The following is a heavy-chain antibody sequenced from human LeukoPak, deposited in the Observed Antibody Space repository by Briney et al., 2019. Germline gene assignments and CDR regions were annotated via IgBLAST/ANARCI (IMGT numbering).Heavy chain of an antibody. V-gene: IGHV5-51*01. J-gene: IGHJ4*02. D-gene: IGHD3-16*01. CDR1: RYKFANFW. Sequence: GESLKISCQGSRYKFANFWIGWVRQAPGKGLEWMGIIYPGDSDIRYSPSFQGQVTISADTSINTAFLQWSSLKASDTALYYCARLWGDRSRFDHLGQGTLVTVSP. CDR3: ARLWGDRSRFDH. CDR2: IYPGDSDI.